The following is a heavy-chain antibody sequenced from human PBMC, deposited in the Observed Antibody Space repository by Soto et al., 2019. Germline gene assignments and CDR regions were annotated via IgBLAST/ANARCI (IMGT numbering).Heavy chain of an antibody. J-gene: IGHJ6*03. CDR2: IYSGGST. D-gene: IGHD7-27*01. CDR3: ARAGDYYYYYMDV. Sequence: GGSLRLSCAASGFTVSSNYMSWVRQAPGKGLEWVSVIYSGGSTYYADSVKGRFTISSDNSKNKLYLQMNSLRAEDTAGYYCARAGDYYYYYMDVLGKGTTVTLSS. CDR1: GFTVSSNY. V-gene: IGHV3-53*01.